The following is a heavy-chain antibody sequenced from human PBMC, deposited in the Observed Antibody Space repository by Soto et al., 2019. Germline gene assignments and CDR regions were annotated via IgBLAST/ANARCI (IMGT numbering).Heavy chain of an antibody. Sequence: QVQLVESGGGVVQPGRSLRLSCAASGFTFSSYAMHWVRQAPAKGLEWVAVLSYDGSNKYYADSVKGRFTISRDNSNNTLYIQMNSLRPDDTAVYYCARGYSSGWSYHFDYWGQGTLVTVSS. CDR3: ARGYSSGWSYHFDY. CDR1: GFTFSSYA. J-gene: IGHJ4*02. D-gene: IGHD6-19*01. V-gene: IGHV3-30-3*01. CDR2: LSYDGSNK.